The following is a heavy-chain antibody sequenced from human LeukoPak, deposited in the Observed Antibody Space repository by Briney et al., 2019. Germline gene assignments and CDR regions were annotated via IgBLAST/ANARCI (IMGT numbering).Heavy chain of an antibody. CDR3: AKDIAVAPDAFDI. J-gene: IGHJ3*02. V-gene: IGHV3-23*01. D-gene: IGHD6-19*01. CDR1: GFTFSSYA. CDR2: ISGTGGST. Sequence: PGGSLRLSCAASGFTFSSYAMSWVRQAPGKGLEWVSGISGTGGSTYYADSVKGRFTISRDNSKNTVSLQMNSLRAEDTAVYYCAKDIAVAPDAFDIWGQGTMVTVSS.